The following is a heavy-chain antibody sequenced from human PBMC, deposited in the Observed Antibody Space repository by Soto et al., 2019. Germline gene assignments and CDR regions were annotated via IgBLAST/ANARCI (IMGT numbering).Heavy chain of an antibody. D-gene: IGHD4-17*01. J-gene: IGHJ4*02. CDR3: ARGAYGDYVFDY. Sequence: QVQLVQSGAEVREPGSSVKVSCKASGGTFSSYAITWVRQAPGQGLEWMGGIIPIFGTANYAQKFQGRVTITADESTSTAYMELSSLRSEDTAVYYWARGAYGDYVFDYWGQGTLVTVSS. CDR2: IIPIFGTA. CDR1: GGTFSSYA. V-gene: IGHV1-69*12.